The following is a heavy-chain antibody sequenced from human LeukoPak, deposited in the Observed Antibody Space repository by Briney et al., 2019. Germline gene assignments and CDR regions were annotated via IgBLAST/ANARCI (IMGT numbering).Heavy chain of an antibody. CDR3: ARDVVPAAMGGWFDP. CDR1: GFTFSSYL. V-gene: IGHV3-74*01. Sequence: PGGSLRLSCAASGFTFSSYLMHWVRQAPGKGLVWVSRINRDGSSTSYADSVKGRFTISRDNATNTLYLQMNSLRAEDTAVYYCARDVVPAAMGGWFDPWGQGTLVTVSS. CDR2: INRDGSST. J-gene: IGHJ5*02. D-gene: IGHD2-2*01.